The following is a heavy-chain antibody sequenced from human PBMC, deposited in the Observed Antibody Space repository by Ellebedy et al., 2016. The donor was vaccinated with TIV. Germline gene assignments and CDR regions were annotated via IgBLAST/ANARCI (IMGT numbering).Heavy chain of an antibody. D-gene: IGHD3-10*01. CDR3: ASSGRGVRVFDI. CDR1: GDSVSSNSAA. J-gene: IGHJ3*02. V-gene: IGHV6-1*01. Sequence: SQTLSLTCXISGDSVSSNSAAWNWIRQSPSRGLEWLGRTYYRSKWYNDYAVSVKSRITINPDTSKNQFSLKLSSVTAADTAVYYCASSGRGVRVFDIWGQGTMVTVSS. CDR2: TYYRSKWYN.